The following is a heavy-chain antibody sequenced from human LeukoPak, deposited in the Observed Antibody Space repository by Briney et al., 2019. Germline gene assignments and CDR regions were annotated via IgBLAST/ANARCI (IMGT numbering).Heavy chain of an antibody. CDR3: ARRGLNRQNFDY. V-gene: IGHV4-59*08. CDR2: IHYSGST. Sequence: PSETLSLTCTVAHDSTNNNYWSWIRQPPGKELECIGYIHYSGSTNYNPSLKSRVTISIDTSKNQFSLKLNSVTAADTAVYYCARRGLNRQNFDYWGQGTLVTVSS. D-gene: IGHD3-16*01. CDR1: HDSTNNNY. J-gene: IGHJ4*02.